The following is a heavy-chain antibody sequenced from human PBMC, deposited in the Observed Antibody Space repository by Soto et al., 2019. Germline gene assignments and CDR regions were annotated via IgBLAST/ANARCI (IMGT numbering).Heavy chain of an antibody. CDR2: ISGSGGST. Sequence: PGGSLRLSCAASGFTFSSYSMNWVRQAPGKGLEWVSAISGSGGSTYYADSVKGRFTISRDNSKNTLYLQMNSLRAEDTAVYYCAKDREQLVRGVYYYYYGMDVWGQGTTVTVSS. J-gene: IGHJ6*02. CDR1: GFTFSSYS. V-gene: IGHV3-23*01. CDR3: AKDREQLVRGVYYYYYGMDV. D-gene: IGHD6-13*01.